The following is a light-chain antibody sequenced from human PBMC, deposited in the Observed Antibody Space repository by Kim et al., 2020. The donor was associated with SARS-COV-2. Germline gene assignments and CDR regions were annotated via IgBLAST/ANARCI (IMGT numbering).Light chain of an antibody. CDR1: QSVGTY. CDR3: QQRSNWPPALT. J-gene: IGKJ4*01. V-gene: IGKV3-11*01. CDR2: DAS. Sequence: PGERATLSCRASQSVGTYLAWYQQKPGQAPRLLIYDASNRATGIPARFSGSGSGTDFTLTISSLQSEDFAVYYCQQRSNWPPALTFGGGTKVDIK.